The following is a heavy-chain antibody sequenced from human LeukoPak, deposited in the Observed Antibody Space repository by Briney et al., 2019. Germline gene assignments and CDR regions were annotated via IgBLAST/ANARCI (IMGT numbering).Heavy chain of an antibody. CDR3: ARGSIGGATWAFDI. J-gene: IGHJ3*02. V-gene: IGHV1-69*04. CDR1: GGTFSSYA. D-gene: IGHD1-26*01. CDR2: IIPILGIA. Sequence: SVKVSCKASGGTFSSYAISWVRQAPGQGLEWMGRIIPILGIANYAQKFQGRVTITADKSTSTAYMELSSLRSEDTAVYYCARGSIGGATWAFDIWGQGTMVTVSS.